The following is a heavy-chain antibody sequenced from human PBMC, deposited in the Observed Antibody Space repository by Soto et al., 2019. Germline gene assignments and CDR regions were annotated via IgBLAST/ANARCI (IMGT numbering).Heavy chain of an antibody. V-gene: IGHV1-46*01. CDR1: GYTFTSYY. J-gene: IGHJ6*02. D-gene: IGHD5-18*01. Sequence: ASVKVSCKASGYTFTSYYMHWVRQAPGQGLEWMGIINPSGPSTIYAQKFQGRVTMTRDTSTSTVYMEMSSLRSEDTAVYYCARDQGLIQLWLRGYYCYGMDVWGQGTTVTVSS. CDR3: ARDQGLIQLWLRGYYCYGMDV. CDR2: INPSGPST.